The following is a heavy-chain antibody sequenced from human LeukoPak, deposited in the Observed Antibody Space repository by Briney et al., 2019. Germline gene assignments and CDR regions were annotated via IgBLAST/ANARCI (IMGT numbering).Heavy chain of an antibody. V-gene: IGHV4-34*01. Sequence: PSETLSLTCAVYGGSFSGYYWSWIRQPPGKGLGWIGEINHSGSTNYNPSLKSRVTISVDTSKNQFSLNLSSVTAADTAVYYCARGRFLEWLSTLYYSYSMDVWGRGTTVTVSS. CDR1: GGSFSGYY. CDR2: INHSGST. D-gene: IGHD3-3*01. CDR3: ARGRFLEWLSTLYYSYSMDV. J-gene: IGHJ6*02.